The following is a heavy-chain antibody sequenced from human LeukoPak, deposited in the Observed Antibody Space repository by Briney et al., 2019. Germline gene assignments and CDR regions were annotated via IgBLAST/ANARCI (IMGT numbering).Heavy chain of an antibody. V-gene: IGHV3-33*03. J-gene: IGHJ2*01. Sequence: GTPLRLSCVASGFTFMNYGFHWVRQAPGKGLEWVAIIYSGGGNTKYYAESLKDRFTISRDDSKDTVYLQMNSLRVEDTAVYYCVVILVPGGVWHFDLWGRGTLVTVSS. CDR2: IYSGGGNTK. D-gene: IGHD2-2*01. CDR1: GFTFMNYG. CDR3: VVILVPGGVWHFDL.